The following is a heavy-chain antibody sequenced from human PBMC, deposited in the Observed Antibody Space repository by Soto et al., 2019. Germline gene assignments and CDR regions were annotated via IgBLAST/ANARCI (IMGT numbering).Heavy chain of an antibody. D-gene: IGHD2-21*02. V-gene: IGHV4-30-2*01. CDR3: ARLQPVYCGGDCYHYFPY. CDR1: DDSIRSGVYS. Sequence: QVQLQESGSGLVKPSQTLSLTCAVSDDSIRSGVYSWTWIRQPPGKGLEWIGYIYYTGNTYYNPSLKRRVTMSVDRSKNQFSLNLNSVTAADTAVYYCARLQPVYCGGDCYHYFPYWGQGILVTVSS. CDR2: IYYTGNT. J-gene: IGHJ4*02.